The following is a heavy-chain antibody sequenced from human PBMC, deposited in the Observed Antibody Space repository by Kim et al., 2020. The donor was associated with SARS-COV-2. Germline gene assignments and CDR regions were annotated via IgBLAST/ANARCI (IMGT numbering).Heavy chain of an antibody. Sequence: SETLSLTCAVYGGSFSDYYWSWIRQSPGKGLEWIGEINDRGSTNYNPSLKSRVTIFVDTAKKQFSLRLRSVTAADTAVYYCARRYGSPDYWGQGILVTVSS. CDR3: ARRYGSPDY. V-gene: IGHV4-34*01. D-gene: IGHD2-15*01. CDR2: INDRGST. J-gene: IGHJ4*02. CDR1: GGSFSDYY.